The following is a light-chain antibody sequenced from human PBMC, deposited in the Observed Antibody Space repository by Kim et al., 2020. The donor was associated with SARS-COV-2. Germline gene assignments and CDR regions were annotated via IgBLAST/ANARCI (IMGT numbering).Light chain of an antibody. Sequence: SVTNSCAGTSSDVGGYTYVSWYQQHPGKAPKLMIYDVSNRPSGVSNRFSGSKSGNTASLTISGLQAEDEADYYCSSYTSRSTLYVFGTGTKVTVL. CDR3: SSYTSRSTLYV. CDR1: SSDVGGYTY. CDR2: DVS. J-gene: IGLJ1*01. V-gene: IGLV2-14*03.